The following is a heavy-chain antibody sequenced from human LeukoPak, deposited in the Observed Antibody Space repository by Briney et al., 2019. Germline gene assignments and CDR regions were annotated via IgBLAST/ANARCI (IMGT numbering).Heavy chain of an antibody. CDR1: GFTFSSYG. D-gene: IGHD3-3*01. CDR2: ISYDGTNK. CDR3: VRGSLASGVVVYYYYYLDV. V-gene: IGHV3-30*03. Sequence: GGSLRLSCAASGFTFSSYGMHWVRQAPGKGLEWVAVISYDGTNKYYADSVKGRFTISRDNSKNTLYLQMNSLRAEDTAVYYCVRGSLASGVVVYYYYYLDVWGKGTTVTVSS. J-gene: IGHJ6*03.